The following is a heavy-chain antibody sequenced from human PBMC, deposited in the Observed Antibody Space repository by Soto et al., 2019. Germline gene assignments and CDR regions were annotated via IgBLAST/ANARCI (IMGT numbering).Heavy chain of an antibody. V-gene: IGHV4-59*01. Sequence: SETLSLTCTVSGGSMNNYYWSWIRQPPGQGLEWIGYIYYSGSTNYNPSTNYNPSLRSRVVISLDMSKNQFSLQLTSVTAADTALYYRSRDLSQYVCGIFYRGGYFDYWGHGTLVTVSS. CDR3: SRDLSQYVCGIFYRGGYFDY. CDR2: IYYSGSTNYNPST. J-gene: IGHJ4*01. D-gene: IGHD3-16*01. CDR1: GGSMNNYY.